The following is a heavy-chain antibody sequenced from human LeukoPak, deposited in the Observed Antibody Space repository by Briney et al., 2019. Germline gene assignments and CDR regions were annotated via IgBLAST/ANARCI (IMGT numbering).Heavy chain of an antibody. V-gene: IGHV3-30-3*01. J-gene: IGHJ4*02. CDR3: ARSLGGYCSGGSCYPGDY. D-gene: IGHD2-15*01. CDR2: ISYDGSNK. CDR1: GFTFSSYA. Sequence: GGSLRLSCAASGFTFSSYAMHWVRQAPGKGLEWVAVISYDGSNKYYADSVKGRFTISRDNSKNTLYLQMNSLRAEDTAVYYCARSLGGYCSGGSCYPGDYWGQGTLVTVSS.